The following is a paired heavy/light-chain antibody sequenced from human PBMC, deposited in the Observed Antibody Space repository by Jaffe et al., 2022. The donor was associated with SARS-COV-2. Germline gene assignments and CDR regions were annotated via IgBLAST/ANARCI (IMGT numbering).Heavy chain of an antibody. Sequence: EVQLVESGGGLVKPGGSLRLSCAASGFTFSSYSMNWVRQAPGKGLEWVSSISSSSSYIYYADSVKGRFTISRDNAKNSLYLQMNSLRAEDTAVYYCARDDVSVVVAATHYYYYYGMDVWGQGTTVTVSS. D-gene: IGHD2-15*01. V-gene: IGHV3-21*01. J-gene: IGHJ6*02. CDR1: GFTFSSYS. CDR3: ARDDVSVVVAATHYYYYYGMDV. CDR2: ISSSSSYI.
Light chain of an antibody. J-gene: IGKJ4*01. Sequence: EIVLTQSPGTLSLSPGERATLSCRASQSVSSSYLAWYQQKPGQAPRLLIYGASSRATGIPDRFSGSGSGTDFTLTISRLEPEDFAVYYCQQYGSSPQLTFGGGTKVEIK. CDR3: QQYGSSPQLT. CDR1: QSVSSSY. CDR2: GAS. V-gene: IGKV3-20*01.